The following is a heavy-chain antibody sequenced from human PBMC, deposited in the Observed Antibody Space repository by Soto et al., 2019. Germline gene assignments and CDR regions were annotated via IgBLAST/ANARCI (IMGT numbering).Heavy chain of an antibody. CDR3: AAVPAAHAFDI. Sequence: ASVKVSCKASGYTFTSYYMHWVRQAPGQGLEWMGIINPSGGSTSYAQKFQGRVTMTGDTSTSTVYMELSSLRSEATAVYYCAAVPAAHAFDIWGQGTMVTVSS. J-gene: IGHJ3*02. CDR2: INPSGGST. V-gene: IGHV1-46*01. D-gene: IGHD2-2*01. CDR1: GYTFTSYY.